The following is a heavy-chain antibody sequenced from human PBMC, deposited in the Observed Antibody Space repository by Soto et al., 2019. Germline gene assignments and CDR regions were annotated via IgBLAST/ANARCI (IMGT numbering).Heavy chain of an antibody. D-gene: IGHD3-3*01. CDR3: ARGLKHPYDFWSGSPDPGSAFDI. CDR1: GYTFTSYG. Sequence: ASVKVSCKASGYTFTSYGISWVRQAPGQGLEWMGWISAYNGNTNYAQKLQGRVNMTTDTSTSTAYMELRSLRSDDSAVYYCARGLKHPYDFWSGSPDPGSAFDIWGQGTMVTVSS. CDR2: ISAYNGNT. J-gene: IGHJ3*02. V-gene: IGHV1-18*01.